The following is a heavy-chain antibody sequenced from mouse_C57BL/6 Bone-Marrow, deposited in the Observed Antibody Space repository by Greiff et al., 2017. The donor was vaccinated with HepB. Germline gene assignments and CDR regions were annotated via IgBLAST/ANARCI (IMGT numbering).Heavy chain of an antibody. J-gene: IGHJ3*01. CDR2: IDPSDSYT. V-gene: IGHV1-50*01. D-gene: IGHD2-2*01. Sequence: VQLQQPGAELVKPGASVKLSCKASGYTFTSYWMQWVKQRPGQGLEWIGEIDPSDSYTNYNQKFKGKATLTVDTSSSTAYMQLSSLTSEDSAVYYCAREGYDVAYWGQGTLVTVSA. CDR1: GYTFTSYW. CDR3: AREGYDVAY.